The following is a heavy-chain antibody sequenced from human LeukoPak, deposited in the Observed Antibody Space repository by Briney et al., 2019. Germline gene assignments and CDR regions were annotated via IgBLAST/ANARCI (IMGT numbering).Heavy chain of an antibody. CDR3: ARSYYYLNWFDP. CDR2: IYTSGST. CDR1: GGSISSYY. D-gene: IGHD3-10*01. Sequence: SETLSLTCTVSGGSISSYYWSWIRQPPGKGLEWIGYIYTSGSTNYNPSLKSRVTISVDTSKNQFSLKLSSVTAADTAAYYCARSYYYLNWFDPWGQGTLVTVSS. V-gene: IGHV4-4*09. J-gene: IGHJ5*02.